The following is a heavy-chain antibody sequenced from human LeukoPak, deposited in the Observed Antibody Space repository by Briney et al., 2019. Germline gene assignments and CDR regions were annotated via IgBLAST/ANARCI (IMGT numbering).Heavy chain of an antibody. CDR2: ISSSSSTI. D-gene: IGHD1-26*01. CDR1: GISFSNYA. J-gene: IGHJ4*02. V-gene: IGHV3-48*04. Sequence: PGGSLRLSCSASGISFSNYAMSWVRQAPARGPEWVSFISSSSSTIYYADSVKGRFTISRDNAKNSLYLQMNSLRAEDTAVYYCARDRGGSYSAIDYWGQGTLATVSS. CDR3: ARDRGGSYSAIDY.